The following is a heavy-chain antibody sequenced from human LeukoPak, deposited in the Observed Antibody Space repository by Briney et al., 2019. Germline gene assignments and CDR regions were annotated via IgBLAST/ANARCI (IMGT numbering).Heavy chain of an antibody. Sequence: GGSLRLSCSASGFTFSTFAMNWVRQAPGKGLEWVSAISDRGGSTYYADSVKGRFTISRDNSKNTLYLQINSLRAEDTAVYYCAKDYSDSSGYFRVPHVFDFWGQGTLVTVSS. CDR1: GFTFSTFA. V-gene: IGHV3-23*01. CDR2: ISDRGGST. CDR3: AKDYSDSSGYFRVPHVFDF. D-gene: IGHD3-22*01. J-gene: IGHJ4*02.